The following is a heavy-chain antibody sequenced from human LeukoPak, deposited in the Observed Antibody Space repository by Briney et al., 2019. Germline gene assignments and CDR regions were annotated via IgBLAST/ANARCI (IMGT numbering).Heavy chain of an antibody. D-gene: IGHD3-22*01. CDR1: GDSVSSNSAA. CDR2: TYYRSKWYN. V-gene: IGHV6-1*01. Sequence: SQTLSLTCAISGDSVSSNSAAWNWIRQSPSRGLEWLGRTYYRSKWYNDYAVSVKSRITTNPDTSKNQFSLQLNSVTPEDTAVYYCAREAGGYDSSGYSDDAFDIWGQGTMVTVFS. CDR3: AREAGGYDSSGYSDDAFDI. J-gene: IGHJ3*02.